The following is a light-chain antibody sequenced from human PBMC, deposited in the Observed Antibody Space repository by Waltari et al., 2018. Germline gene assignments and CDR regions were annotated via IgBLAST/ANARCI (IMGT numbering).Light chain of an antibody. Sequence: EIVLPQSPGTLSLSPGDRATLSCRASQSVFSAYLAWYQQQPGQAPRLLIYGPSRRATGIPARFSGSGSGTDFTLTISSLEPEDFAVYYCQHRDHWPPDATFGPGTKVDI. CDR2: GPS. V-gene: IGKV3D-20*02. J-gene: IGKJ3*01. CDR1: QSVFSAY. CDR3: QHRDHWPPDAT.